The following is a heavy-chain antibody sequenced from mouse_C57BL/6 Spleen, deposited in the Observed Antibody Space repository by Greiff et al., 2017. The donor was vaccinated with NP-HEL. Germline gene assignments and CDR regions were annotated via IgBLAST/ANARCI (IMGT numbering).Heavy chain of an antibody. CDR1: GFTFSDYG. V-gene: IGHV5-15*01. CDR2: ISNLAYSI. J-gene: IGHJ1*03. Sequence: EVQLVESGGGLVQPGGSLKLSCAASGFTFSDYGMAWVRQAPRKGPEWVAFISNLAYSIYYADNVTGRFTISRENAKNTLYLEMSSLRSEDTAMYYCARRAYGSSYWYFDVWGTGTTVTVSS. CDR3: ARRAYGSSYWYFDV. D-gene: IGHD1-1*01.